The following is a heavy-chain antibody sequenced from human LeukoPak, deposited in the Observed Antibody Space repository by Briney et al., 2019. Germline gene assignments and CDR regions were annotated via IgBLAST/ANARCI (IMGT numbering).Heavy chain of an antibody. CDR1: GFTFSSYA. J-gene: IGHJ4*02. CDR2: ISGSGGST. CDR3: AKGDSSSWYGRAVDY. Sequence: GGSLRLSCAASGFTFSSYAMSGVRQAPGKGLEWVSAISGSGGSTYYADSVKGRFTISRDNSKNTLYLQMNSLRAEDTAVHYCAKGDSSSWYGRAVDYWGQGTLVTVSS. V-gene: IGHV3-23*01. D-gene: IGHD6-13*01.